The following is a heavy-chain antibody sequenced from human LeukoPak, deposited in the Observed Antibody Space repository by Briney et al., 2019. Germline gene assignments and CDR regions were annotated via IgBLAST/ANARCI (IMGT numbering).Heavy chain of an antibody. CDR2: IKHDGNEK. CDR1: GFTFSSSW. J-gene: IGHJ4*02. V-gene: IGHV3-7*01. Sequence: PGGSLRLSCAASGFTFSSSWMAWVRQAPVKGLEWVANIKHDGNEKYYVGSVKGRFTISRDNAKNSLYLEMNSLRADDTAVYYCAGMNHFDYWGQGTLVTVSS. D-gene: IGHD1-14*01. CDR3: AGMNHFDY.